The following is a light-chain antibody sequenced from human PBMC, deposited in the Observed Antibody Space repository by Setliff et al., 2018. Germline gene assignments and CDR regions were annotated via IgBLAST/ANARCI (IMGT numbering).Light chain of an antibody. CDR2: GVS. Sequence: QSVLTQPASVSGSPGQSITISCSGTSSDVGSYDLVSWYQQHPGKPPKLIIYGVSDRPSGVSNRFSGSKSGNTASLTISGLQTEDEADYYCNAYTSGTTYVFGTGTKVTVL. V-gene: IGLV2-14*03. J-gene: IGLJ1*01. CDR3: NAYTSGTTYV. CDR1: SSDVGSYDL.